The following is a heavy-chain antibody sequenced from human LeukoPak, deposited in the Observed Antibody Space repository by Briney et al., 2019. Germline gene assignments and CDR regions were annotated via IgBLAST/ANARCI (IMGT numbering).Heavy chain of an antibody. Sequence: SETLSLTCTVSGGSISSGDYYWSWIRRPPGKGLEWIGYIYYSGSTYYNPSLKSRVTISVDTSKNQFSLKLSSVTAADTAVYYCARGIQSYYYYYGMDVWGQGTTVTVSS. CDR1: GGSISSGDYY. D-gene: IGHD5-18*01. CDR3: ARGIQSYYYYYGMDV. V-gene: IGHV4-30-4*01. J-gene: IGHJ6*02. CDR2: IYYSGST.